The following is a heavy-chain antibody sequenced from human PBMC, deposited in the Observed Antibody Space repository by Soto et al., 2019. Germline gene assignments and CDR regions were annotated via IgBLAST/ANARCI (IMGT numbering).Heavy chain of an antibody. Sequence: QVQLVESGGGVVQPGRSLRLSCAASGFTFSSYGMHWVRQTPGRGLEWVAIISYDGSNEYYADSVRGRFTISRDNSKNTLYRQMNSLRAEDTAVYYCAKGRYSSSWYGDYWGQGTLVTVSS. CDR3: AKGRYSSSWYGDY. V-gene: IGHV3-30*18. D-gene: IGHD6-13*01. CDR1: GFTFSSYG. J-gene: IGHJ4*02. CDR2: ISYDGSNE.